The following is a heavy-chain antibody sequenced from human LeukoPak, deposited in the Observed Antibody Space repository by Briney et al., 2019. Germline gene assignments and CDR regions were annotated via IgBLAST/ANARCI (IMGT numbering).Heavy chain of an antibody. Sequence: TSETLSLTCTVSGGSISSYYWSWIRQPPGKGLEWIGYIYYSGSTNYNPSLKSRVTISVDTSKNQFSLKLSSVTAADTAVYYCARDYYDSSGGHAFDIWGQGTMVTVSS. CDR2: IYYSGST. CDR3: ARDYYDSSGGHAFDI. J-gene: IGHJ3*02. D-gene: IGHD3-22*01. CDR1: GGSISSYY. V-gene: IGHV4-59*01.